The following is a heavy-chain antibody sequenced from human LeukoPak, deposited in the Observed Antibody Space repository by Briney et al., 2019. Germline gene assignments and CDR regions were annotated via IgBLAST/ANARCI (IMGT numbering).Heavy chain of an antibody. Sequence: GGSLRLSCAASGFTFDDYGMSWVRQAPGKGLEWVSAISGSGGSTYYADSVKGRFTISRDNSKNTLYLQMNSLRAEDTAVYYCAKESIDYYYYGMDVWGQGTTVTVSS. J-gene: IGHJ6*02. CDR1: GFTFDDYG. CDR3: AKESIDYYYYGMDV. CDR2: ISGSGGST. D-gene: IGHD2-21*01. V-gene: IGHV3-23*01.